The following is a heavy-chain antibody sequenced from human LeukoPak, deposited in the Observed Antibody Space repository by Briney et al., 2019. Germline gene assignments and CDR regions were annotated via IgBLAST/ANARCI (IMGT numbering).Heavy chain of an antibody. V-gene: IGHV4-4*09. D-gene: IGHD6-13*01. CDR2: IYTSGST. CDR3: ARHNRYSSWFGP. Sequence: SETLSLTCTVSGGSISSYYWSWIRQPPGKGLEWIGYIYTSGSTNYNPSLKSRVTISVDTSKNQFSLKLSSVTAADTAVYYCARHNRYSSWFGPWGQGTLVTVSS. J-gene: IGHJ5*02. CDR1: GGSISSYY.